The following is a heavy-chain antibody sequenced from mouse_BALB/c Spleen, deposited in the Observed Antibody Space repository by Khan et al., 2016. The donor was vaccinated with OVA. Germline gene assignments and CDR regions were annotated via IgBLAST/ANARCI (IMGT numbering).Heavy chain of an antibody. CDR3: ANGNYGWFAY. D-gene: IGHD2-1*01. CDR1: GFTFSSFV. J-gene: IGHJ3*01. Sequence: EVQLLETGGGLVEPGGSLKLSCGASGFTFSSFVMSWVRQTPEKRLEWVATISSAATYTYYPDSVKGRFTISRDNAKNTLYLQMNSLRSDDTAIYYCANGNYGWFAYWGQGTLVTVST. CDR2: ISSAATYT. V-gene: IGHV5-9-3*01.